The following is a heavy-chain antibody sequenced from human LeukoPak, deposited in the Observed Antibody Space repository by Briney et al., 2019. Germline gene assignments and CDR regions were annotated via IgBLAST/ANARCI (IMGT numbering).Heavy chain of an antibody. CDR1: GYTFPSYY. CDR2: INPTCCST. Sequence: ASVKVSCKASGYTFPSYYMHWVRQAPGQGLEWMGIINPTCCSTSYAQKFQGRVTMTRDTSTTTVYMELSRLRSEDTAVYYCAREDDYGDYKSYFDYWGQGTLVTVYS. D-gene: IGHD4-17*01. V-gene: IGHV1-46*01. J-gene: IGHJ4*02. CDR3: AREDDYGDYKSYFDY.